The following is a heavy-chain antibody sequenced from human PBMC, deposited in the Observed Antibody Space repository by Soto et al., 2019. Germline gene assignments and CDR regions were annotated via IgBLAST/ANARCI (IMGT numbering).Heavy chain of an antibody. J-gene: IGHJ4*02. CDR1: GGSISSGSYY. V-gene: IGHV4-31*03. D-gene: IGHD5-12*01. CDR3: ARGGYSGYGAY. Sequence: QVQLQESGPGLVKPSQTLSLICTVSGGSISSGSYYWSWIRQHPGKGLEWIGYIYYSGSTYYNPFLKSRVTISVDTSKNQFSLNLSSVTAADTAVYYCARGGYSGYGAYWGQGTLVTVSS. CDR2: IYYSGST.